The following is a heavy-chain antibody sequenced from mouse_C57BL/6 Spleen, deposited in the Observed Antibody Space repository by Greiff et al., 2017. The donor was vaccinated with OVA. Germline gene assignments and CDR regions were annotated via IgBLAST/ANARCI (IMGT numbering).Heavy chain of an antibody. D-gene: IGHD2-3*01. J-gene: IGHJ3*01. CDR1: GFSLTSYG. V-gene: IGHV2-2*01. Sequence: VQVVESGPGLVQPSQSLSITCTVSGFSLTSYGVHWVRQSPGKGLEWLGVIWSGGSTDYNAAFISRLSISKDNSKSQVFFKMNSLQADDTAIYYCARKVDGYYAGFAYWGQGTLVTVSA. CDR2: IWSGGST. CDR3: ARKVDGYYAGFAY.